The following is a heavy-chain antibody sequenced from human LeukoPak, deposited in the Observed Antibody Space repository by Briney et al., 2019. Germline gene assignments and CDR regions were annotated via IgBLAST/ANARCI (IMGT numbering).Heavy chain of an antibody. CDR2: ISSSSSYI. Sequence: GGSLRLSCAASGFTFSSYSMNWVRQAPGKGLEWVSSISSSSSYIYYADSVKGRFTISRDNAKNSLYLQMNSLRAEDTAVYYCAIDDFPLGNYFDYWGQGTLVTVSS. V-gene: IGHV3-21*01. D-gene: IGHD3/OR15-3a*01. J-gene: IGHJ4*02. CDR3: AIDDFPLGNYFDY. CDR1: GFTFSSYS.